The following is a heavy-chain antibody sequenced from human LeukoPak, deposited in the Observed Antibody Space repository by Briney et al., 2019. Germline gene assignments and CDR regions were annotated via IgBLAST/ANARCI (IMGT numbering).Heavy chain of an antibody. J-gene: IGHJ6*02. CDR1: GYTFTGYY. V-gene: IGHV1-2*02. D-gene: IGHD3-3*02. CDR3: ARTPRIFGANHYGMDV. Sequence: ASVKVSCKASGYTFTGYYMHWVRQAPGQGLEWMGWINPNSGGTNYAQKFQGRVTMTRDTSISTAYMELSRLRSDDTAVYYCARTPRIFGANHYGMDVWGQGTTVTVSS. CDR2: INPNSGGT.